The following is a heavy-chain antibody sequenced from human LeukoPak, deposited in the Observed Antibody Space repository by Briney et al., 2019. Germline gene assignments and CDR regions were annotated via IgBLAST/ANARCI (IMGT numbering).Heavy chain of an antibody. V-gene: IGHV3-30*04. Sequence: GGSLRLSCAASGFTFSSYAMHWVRQAPGKGLEWVAVISYDGSNKYYADSVKGRFTISRDNSKNTLYLQMNSLRAEDTAVYYCAREDIVVVVAANYYYGMDVWGQGTTVTVSS. CDR3: AREDIVVVVAANYYYGMDV. CDR2: ISYDGSNK. D-gene: IGHD2-15*01. J-gene: IGHJ6*02. CDR1: GFTFSSYA.